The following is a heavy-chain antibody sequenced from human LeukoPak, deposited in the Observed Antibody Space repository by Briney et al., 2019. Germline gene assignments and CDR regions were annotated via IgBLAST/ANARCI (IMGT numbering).Heavy chain of an antibody. CDR2: MNPNSGNT. Sequence: ASVKVSCKASGYTFTSYDINWVRQATGQGLEWMGWMNPNSGNTGYAQKFQGRVTMTRNIFISTAYMELSSLRSEDTAVYYCARVEYISGYSHVYWGQGTLVTVSS. V-gene: IGHV1-8*01. D-gene: IGHD3-22*01. CDR3: ARVEYISGYSHVY. J-gene: IGHJ4*02. CDR1: GYTFTSYD.